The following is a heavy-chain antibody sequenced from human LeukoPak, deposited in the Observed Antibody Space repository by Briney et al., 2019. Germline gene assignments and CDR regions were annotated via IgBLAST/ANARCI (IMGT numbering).Heavy chain of an antibody. Sequence: GGSLRLSCAASGFTFSSYSMNWVRQAPGKGLEWVSSISSSSSYIYYADSVKGRFTISRDNAKNSLYLQMNSLRAEDTAVYYCARGHQEEGYPSGMDVWGQGTTVTVSS. J-gene: IGHJ6*02. CDR2: ISSSSSYI. CDR1: GFTFSSYS. D-gene: IGHD5-18*01. CDR3: ARGHQEEGYPSGMDV. V-gene: IGHV3-21*01.